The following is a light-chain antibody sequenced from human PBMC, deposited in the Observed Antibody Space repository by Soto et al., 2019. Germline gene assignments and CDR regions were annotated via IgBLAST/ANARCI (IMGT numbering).Light chain of an antibody. CDR2: DTS. CDR3: HQDSNWPPIT. V-gene: IGKV3-15*01. J-gene: IGKJ5*01. Sequence: ETVMTQSPGTLSVSLGERATLSCRASQSVSIHLAWYQQKPGQAPRLLIYDTSTRATGIPARFSGSGSGTEFTITIISLQSEDFAVYYCHQDSNWPPITFGQGTRLEI. CDR1: QSVSIH.